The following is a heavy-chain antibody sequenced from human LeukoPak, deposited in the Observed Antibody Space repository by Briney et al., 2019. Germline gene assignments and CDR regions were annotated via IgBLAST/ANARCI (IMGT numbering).Heavy chain of an antibody. J-gene: IGHJ4*02. D-gene: IGHD3-22*01. CDR2: ISSTSRSYI. Sequence: GGSLRLSCAASGFTFSSYNMNWVRQAPGKGLEWVSSISSTSRSYIYYADSVKGRFTISRDNSKSTLYLQMNSLRAEDTAVYYCANPSGGYYSIFDYWGQGTLVTVSS. CDR1: GFTFSSYN. V-gene: IGHV3-21*01. CDR3: ANPSGGYYSIFDY.